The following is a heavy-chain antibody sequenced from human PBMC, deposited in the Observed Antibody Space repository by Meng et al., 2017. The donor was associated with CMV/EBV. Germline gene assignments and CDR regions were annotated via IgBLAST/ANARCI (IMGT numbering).Heavy chain of an antibody. CDR3: ARDPERYNWNYAYYGMDV. D-gene: IGHD1-7*01. V-gene: IGHV1-69*10. J-gene: IGHJ6*02. CDR1: GGTFSSYA. Sequence: SVKVSCKASGGTFSSYAISWVRQAPGQGLGWMGGIIPILGIANYAQKFQGRVTITADKSTSTAYMELSSLRSEDTAVYYCARDPERYNWNYAYYGMDVWGQGTTVTVSS. CDR2: IIPILGIA.